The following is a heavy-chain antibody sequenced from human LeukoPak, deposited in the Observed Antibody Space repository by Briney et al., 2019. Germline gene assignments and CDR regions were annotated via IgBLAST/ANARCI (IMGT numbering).Heavy chain of an antibody. V-gene: IGHV3-30*18. CDR3: AKSGRSSRLSYYYGMDV. J-gene: IGHJ6*02. Sequence: PGGSLRLSCAASGFTSSSYAMSWVRQAPGKGLEWVAVISYDGSNKYYADSVKGRFTIARDNSKNTLLPQMNSLRAEDTAVYYCAKSGRSSRLSYYYGMDVWGQRTTVTVSS. CDR2: ISYDGSNK. CDR1: GFTSSSYA.